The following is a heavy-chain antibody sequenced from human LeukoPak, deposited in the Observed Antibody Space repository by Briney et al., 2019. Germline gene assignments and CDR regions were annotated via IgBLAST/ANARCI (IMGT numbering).Heavy chain of an antibody. CDR1: GGSISSGGYY. J-gene: IGHJ6*02. CDR3: ARSPYLHERYGMDV. CDR2: IYYSGST. Sequence: SQTLSLTCTVSGGSISSGGYYWSWIRQHPGKGLEWIGYIYYSGSTYYNPSLKSRVTISVDTSKNQFSLKLSSVTAADTAVYYCARSPYLHERYGMDVWGQGTTVTVSS. V-gene: IGHV4-31*03.